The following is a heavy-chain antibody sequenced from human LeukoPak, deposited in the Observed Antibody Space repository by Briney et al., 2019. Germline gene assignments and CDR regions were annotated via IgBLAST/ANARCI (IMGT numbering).Heavy chain of an antibody. V-gene: IGHV1-2*02. CDR2: INPNSGAT. J-gene: IGHJ3*02. CDR3: VRPLFYYNSNGYYYAFDI. Sequence: GASVKVSCKASGYTFTGYYLHWVRQAPGQGLEWMGWINPNSGATYYAQKFQGRVTMTRDTSISTTYMDLSRLTSDDTAVYYCVRPLFYYNSNGYYYAFDIWGQGTMVTVSS. D-gene: IGHD3-22*01. CDR1: GYTFTGYY.